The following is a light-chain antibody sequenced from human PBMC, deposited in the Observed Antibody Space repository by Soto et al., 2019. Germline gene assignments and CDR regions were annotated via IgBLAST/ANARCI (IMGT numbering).Light chain of an antibody. J-gene: IGLJ1*01. CDR2: DIT. V-gene: IGLV2-11*01. Sequence: QSALTQPRSVSGSPGQSVTISCIGTSSDVGGYGFVSWYQQHPGKAPKLIIYDITKRTSDVPDRFSGSKSGNSASLTISGLQAEDEADYFCCSYAGSSNVFGTGTKLTVL. CDR1: SSDVGGYGF. CDR3: CSYAGSSNV.